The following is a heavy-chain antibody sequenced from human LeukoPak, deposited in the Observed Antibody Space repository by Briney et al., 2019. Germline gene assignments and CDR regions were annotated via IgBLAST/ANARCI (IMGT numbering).Heavy chain of an antibody. CDR2: IYTSGST. D-gene: IGHD2-15*01. Sequence: SETLSLTCTVSGGSISSYYWSWIRQPAGKGLEWIGRIYTSGSTGYNPSLKSRVTMSVDTSKNQFSLKLSSVTAADTAVYYCARVDLRAAYYDYWGQGTLVTVSS. CDR3: ARVDLRAAYYDY. V-gene: IGHV4-4*07. J-gene: IGHJ4*02. CDR1: GGSISSYY.